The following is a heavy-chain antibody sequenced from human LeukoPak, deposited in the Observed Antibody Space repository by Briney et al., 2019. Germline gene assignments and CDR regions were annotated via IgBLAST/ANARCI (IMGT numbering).Heavy chain of an antibody. Sequence: PSETLSLTCTVSGGSISSSIYYWAWIRQPPGKGLEWIGSIYYSGSTYYNPSLKSRVTISVDTSKNQFSLKLSSVTAADTAVYYCASHGRAIQLWALFSFDLWGRGTLVTVSS. J-gene: IGHJ2*01. D-gene: IGHD5-18*01. CDR3: ASHGRAIQLWALFSFDL. CDR2: IYYSGST. CDR1: GGSISSSIYY. V-gene: IGHV4-39*01.